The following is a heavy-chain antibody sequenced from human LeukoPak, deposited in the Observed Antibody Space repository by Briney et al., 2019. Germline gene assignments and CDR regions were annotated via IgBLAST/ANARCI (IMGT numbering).Heavy chain of an antibody. CDR1: GGTFSNYT. D-gene: IGHD5-18*01. V-gene: IGHV1-69*06. Sequence: ASVKVSCKASGGTFSNYTISWVRQAPGQGLEWMGGIIPIFGTANYAQKFQGRVTITADKSTSTAYMELSSLRSEDTAVYYCARRRGYSYGDYYFDYWGQGTLVTVSS. J-gene: IGHJ4*02. CDR2: IIPIFGTA. CDR3: ARRRGYSYGDYYFDY.